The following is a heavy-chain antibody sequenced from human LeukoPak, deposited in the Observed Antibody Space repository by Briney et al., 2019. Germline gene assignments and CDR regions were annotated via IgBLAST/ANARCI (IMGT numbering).Heavy chain of an antibody. V-gene: IGHV3-30-3*01. CDR2: ISYDGSNK. CDR3: ARVASITFGGVMVIDEYFQH. Sequence: PGRSLRLSCAASGFTFSSYAIHWVRQAPGKGLEWVAVISYDGSNKYYADSVKGRFTISRDNSKNTLYLRMSSLRAEDTAVYYCARVASITFGGVMVIDEYFQHWGQGTLVTVSS. D-gene: IGHD3-16*01. CDR1: GFTFSSYA. J-gene: IGHJ1*01.